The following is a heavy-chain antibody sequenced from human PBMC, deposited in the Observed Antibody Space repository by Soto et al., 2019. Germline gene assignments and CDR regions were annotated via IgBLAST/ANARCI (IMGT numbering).Heavy chain of an antibody. J-gene: IGHJ5*02. CDR3: AVLGGAANRFDP. V-gene: IGHV3-53*02. D-gene: IGHD3-3*01. CDR2: IYNGGNT. Sequence: EVQLVETGGGLIQPGGSLRLSCAASGFTFSSNYMSWVRQAPGKGLEWVSVIYNGGNTYYADSVKDRFTFSRDNSKNTLYLQLNSLRAEDTAVYYCAVLGGAANRFDPWGQGTLVTVSS. CDR1: GFTFSSNY.